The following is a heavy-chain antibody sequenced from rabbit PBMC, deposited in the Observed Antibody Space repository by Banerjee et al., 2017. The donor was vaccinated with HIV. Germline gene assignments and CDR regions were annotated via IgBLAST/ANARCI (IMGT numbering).Heavy chain of an antibody. CDR3: ARGYGGYATSRLDL. Sequence: QQQLEESGGGLVKPGGTLTLTCKASGIDFSSYYYMCWVRQAPGKGLEWIACIYAGITGDTYYASWAKGRFTISKTSSTTVTLQMTSLTAADTATYFCARGYGGYATSRLDLWGPGTLVTVS. J-gene: IGHJ3*01. D-gene: IGHD6-1*01. CDR2: IYAGITGDT. V-gene: IGHV1S45*01. CDR1: GIDFSSYYY.